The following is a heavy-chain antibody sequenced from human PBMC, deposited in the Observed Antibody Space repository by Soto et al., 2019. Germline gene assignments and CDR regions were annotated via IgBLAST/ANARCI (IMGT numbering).Heavy chain of an antibody. D-gene: IGHD2-21*01. J-gene: IGHJ6*02. CDR3: ARDPLIGDTDYGMDV. Sequence: PGGSLRLSCEASGYTFSSYWMHWVRQAPGKGLVWVGRINNDGSSTSYAESVKGRFTISRDNAKSTLYLEMSSLRAGDTAVYYCARDPLIGDTDYGMDVWGQGTTVTVSS. V-gene: IGHV3-74*01. CDR2: INNDGSST. CDR1: GYTFSSYW.